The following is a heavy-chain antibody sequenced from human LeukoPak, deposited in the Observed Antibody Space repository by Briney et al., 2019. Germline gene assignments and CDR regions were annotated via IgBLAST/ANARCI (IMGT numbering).Heavy chain of an antibody. CDR3: ARDKEQWLVSASWFDP. D-gene: IGHD6-19*01. Sequence: ASVKVSCKASGYTFTSYAMHWVRQDPGQRLEWMGWSSAYNGNTNYAQKLQGRVTMTTDTSTSTAYMELRSLRSDDTAVYYCARDKEQWLVSASWFDPWGQGTLVTVSS. V-gene: IGHV1-18*01. CDR2: SSAYNGNT. J-gene: IGHJ5*02. CDR1: GYTFTSYA.